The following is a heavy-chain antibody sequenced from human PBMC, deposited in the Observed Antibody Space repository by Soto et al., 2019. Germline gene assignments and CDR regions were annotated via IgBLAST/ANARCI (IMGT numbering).Heavy chain of an antibody. V-gene: IGHV3-21*01. D-gene: IGHD4-17*01. CDR2: ISSSSSYI. CDR3: ARPPTTVTTNYLDY. Sequence: GWSLRLSCSASVFTFSSYSMNWVRQAPGKGLEWVSSISSSSSYIYYADSVKGRFTISRDNAKNSLYLQMNSLRAEDTAVYYCARPPTTVTTNYLDYWGQGTLVTVSS. J-gene: IGHJ4*02. CDR1: VFTFSSYS.